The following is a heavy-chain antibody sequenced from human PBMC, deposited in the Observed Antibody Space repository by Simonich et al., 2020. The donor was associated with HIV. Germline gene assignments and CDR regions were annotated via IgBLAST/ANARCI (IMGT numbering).Heavy chain of an antibody. CDR1: GFTFSSYS. CDR3: ARDGRKGSSTSCSDY. V-gene: IGHV3-21*01. CDR2: ISSSISYK. D-gene: IGHD2-2*01. J-gene: IGHJ4*02. Sequence: EVQLVESGGGLVKPGGSLRLSCAASGFTFSSYSMNWVRQAPGKWLEWVPSISSSISYKYYADSVKGRFTISRDNAKNSLYLQMNSLRAEDTAVYYCARDGRKGSSTSCSDYWGQGTLVTVSS.